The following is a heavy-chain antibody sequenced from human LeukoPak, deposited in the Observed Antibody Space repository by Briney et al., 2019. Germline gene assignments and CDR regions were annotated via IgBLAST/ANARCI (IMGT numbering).Heavy chain of an antibody. CDR2: IIPIFGTA. J-gene: IGHJ4*02. CDR1: GGTFSSYA. CDR3: ARAYNWNDGIDY. D-gene: IGHD1-20*01. V-gene: IGHV1-69*13. Sequence: ASVKVSCKASGGTFSSYAISWVRQAPGQGLKWMGGIIPIFGTANYAQKFQGRVTITADESTSTAYMELSSLRSEDTVVYYCARAYNWNDGIDYWGQGTLVTVSS.